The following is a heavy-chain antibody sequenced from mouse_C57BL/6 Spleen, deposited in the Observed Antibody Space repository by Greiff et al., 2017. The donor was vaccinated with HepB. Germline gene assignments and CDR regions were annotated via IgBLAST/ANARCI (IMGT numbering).Heavy chain of an antibody. D-gene: IGHD6-2*01. Sequence: VQLQQSGTVLARPGASVKMSCKTSGYTFTSYWMHWVKQRPGQGLEWIGAIYPGNSDTSYNQKFKGKAKLTAVTSASTAYMELSSLTNEDSAVYYCTRGDSASPDFDYWGQGTTLTVSS. CDR2: IYPGNSDT. CDR1: GYTFTSYW. CDR3: TRGDSASPDFDY. J-gene: IGHJ2*01. V-gene: IGHV1-5*01.